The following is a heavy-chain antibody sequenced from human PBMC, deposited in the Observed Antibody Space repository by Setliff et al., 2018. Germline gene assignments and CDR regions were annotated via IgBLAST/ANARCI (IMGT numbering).Heavy chain of an antibody. CDR1: GYTFRNYA. V-gene: IGHV1-18*01. D-gene: IGHD5-18*01. Sequence: EASVKVSCKASGYTFRNYAFAWVRQAPGQGLEWVGWFSVYNGDTNYAQKFQRRATLTTDTSTSTAYMELRSLTSDDSAFYYCARAPSVELVTIRTNSWFTYWGQGTLVTVSS. J-gene: IGHJ4*02. CDR3: ARAPSVELVTIRTNSWFTY. CDR2: FSVYNGDT.